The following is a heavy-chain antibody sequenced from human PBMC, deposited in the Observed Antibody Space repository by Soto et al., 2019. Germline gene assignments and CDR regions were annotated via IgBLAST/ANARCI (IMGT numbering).Heavy chain of an antibody. CDR2: IYPGDSDT. Sequence: PGECLKISCKGSGYSFTSYWIGWVRQMPGKGLEWMGIIYPGDSDTRYSPSFQGQVTISADKSISTAYLQWSSLKASDTAMYYCGRQGYYGSGSYLKYYYYGMDVWGQGTTVTVSS. J-gene: IGHJ6*02. D-gene: IGHD3-10*01. CDR3: GRQGYYGSGSYLKYYYYGMDV. V-gene: IGHV5-51*01. CDR1: GYSFTSYW.